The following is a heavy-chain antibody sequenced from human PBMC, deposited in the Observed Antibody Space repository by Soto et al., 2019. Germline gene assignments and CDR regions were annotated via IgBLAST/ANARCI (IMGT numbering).Heavy chain of an antibody. CDR1: GFTFSSYA. Sequence: GGSLRLSCAASGFTFSSYAMHWVRQAPGKGLEWVAVISYDGSNKYYADSVKGRFTISRDNSKNTLYLQMNSLRAEDTAVYYCARDKYYGSGSYGMDVWGQGTTVTVSS. V-gene: IGHV3-30-3*01. D-gene: IGHD3-10*01. CDR3: ARDKYYGSGSYGMDV. J-gene: IGHJ6*02. CDR2: ISYDGSNK.